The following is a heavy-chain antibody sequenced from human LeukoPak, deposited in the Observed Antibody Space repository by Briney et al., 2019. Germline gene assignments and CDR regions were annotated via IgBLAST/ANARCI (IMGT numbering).Heavy chain of an antibody. D-gene: IGHD3-10*01. J-gene: IGHJ6*03. CDR1: GFTFSSYS. CDR2: ISSSSTYI. Sequence: GGSLRLSCAASGFTFSSYSMSWVRQAPGKGLEWFSSISSSSTYIYYADSVKGRFTISRDNAKNSLYLQMNSLRGDDTAVYYCARGESATNYYYMDVWGKGTTVTVSS. CDR3: ARGESATNYYYMDV. V-gene: IGHV3-21*01.